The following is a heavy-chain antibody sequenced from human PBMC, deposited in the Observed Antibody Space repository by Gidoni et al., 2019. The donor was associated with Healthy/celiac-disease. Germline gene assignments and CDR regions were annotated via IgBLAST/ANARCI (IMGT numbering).Heavy chain of an antibody. Sequence: QVQLVPSGAEVKKPGASVKVSCQASGYTFTSYGISWVRQAPGQGLEWMGWISAYNGNTNYAQKLQGRVAMTTDTSTSTAYMELRSLRSDDTAVYYCARDDYGDYPYGMDVWGQGTTVTVSS. CDR3: ARDDYGDYPYGMDV. V-gene: IGHV1-18*01. J-gene: IGHJ6*02. D-gene: IGHD4-17*01. CDR2: ISAYNGNT. CDR1: GYTFTSYG.